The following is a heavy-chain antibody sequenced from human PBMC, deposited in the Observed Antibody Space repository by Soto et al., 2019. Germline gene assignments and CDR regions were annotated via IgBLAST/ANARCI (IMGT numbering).Heavy chain of an antibody. CDR3: ARSSIVVVPAATFTFDY. Sequence: SETLSLTCTVSGGSTSSYYWSWIRQPPGKGLEWIGYIYYSGSTNYNPSLKSRVTISVDTSKNQFSLKLSSVTAADTAVYYCARSSIVVVPAATFTFDYWGQGTLVTVSS. D-gene: IGHD2-2*01. CDR2: IYYSGST. CDR1: GGSTSSYY. V-gene: IGHV4-59*01. J-gene: IGHJ4*02.